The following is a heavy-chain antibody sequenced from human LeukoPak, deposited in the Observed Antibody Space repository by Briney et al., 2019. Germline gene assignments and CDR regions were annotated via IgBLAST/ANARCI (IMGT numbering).Heavy chain of an antibody. J-gene: IGHJ4*02. Sequence: ASVKVSCKASGGTFSSYAISWVRQAPGQGLEWMGRIIPIFGIANYAQKFQGRVTITADKSTSTAYMELSSLRSEDTAVYYCAPRWSGGDDYGDLMDYWGQGTLVTVSS. CDR1: GGTFSSYA. D-gene: IGHD4-17*01. CDR2: IIPIFGIA. V-gene: IGHV1-69*04. CDR3: APRWSGGDDYGDLMDY.